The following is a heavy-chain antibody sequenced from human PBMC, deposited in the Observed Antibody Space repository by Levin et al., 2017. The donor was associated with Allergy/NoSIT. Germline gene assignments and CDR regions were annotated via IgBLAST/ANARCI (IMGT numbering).Heavy chain of an antibody. CDR2: ISGSGGST. Sequence: GGSLRLSCAASGFTFSSYAMSWVRQAPGKGLEWVSAISGSGGSTYYADSVKGRFAISRDNSKNTLSLQMDSLRAEDTAVYYCAKEEASRLADAFDFWGQGTMVTVSS. V-gene: IGHV3-23*01. CDR1: GFTFSSYA. CDR3: AKEEASRLADAFDF. D-gene: IGHD3-9*01. J-gene: IGHJ3*01.